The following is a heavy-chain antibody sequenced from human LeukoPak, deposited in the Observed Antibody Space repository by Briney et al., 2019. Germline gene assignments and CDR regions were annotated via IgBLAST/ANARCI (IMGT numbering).Heavy chain of an antibody. CDR2: ITGSGDNT. CDR1: GFTFSSYG. Sequence: GGSLRLFCAASGFTFSSYGMHWVRQAPGKGPEWLSFITGSGDNTYYADSVKGRFSISRDNSESTLYLQMNSLRVEDTAVYYCAKDRYAGRYWGQGILVTVSS. V-gene: IGHV3-23*01. D-gene: IGHD5-12*01. J-gene: IGHJ4*02. CDR3: AKDRYAGRY.